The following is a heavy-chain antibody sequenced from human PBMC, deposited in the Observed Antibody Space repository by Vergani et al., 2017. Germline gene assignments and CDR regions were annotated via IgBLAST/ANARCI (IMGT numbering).Heavy chain of an antibody. CDR1: GFTFSSYS. CDR2: ISSSSSTI. V-gene: IGHV3-48*01. J-gene: IGHJ3*02. CDR3: ARDGRYYDYVWGSYRTDAFDI. Sequence: EVQLVESGGGLVQPGGSLRLSCAASGFTFSSYSMNWVRQAPGKGLEWVSYISSSSSTIYYADSVKGRFTISRDNAKNSLYLQMNSLRAEDTAVYYCARDGRYYDYVWGSYRTDAFDIWGQGTMVTVSS. D-gene: IGHD3-16*02.